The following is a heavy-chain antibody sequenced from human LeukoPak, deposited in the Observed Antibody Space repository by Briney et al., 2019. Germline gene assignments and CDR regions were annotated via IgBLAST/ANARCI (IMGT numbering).Heavy chain of an antibody. CDR1: GFTFSSYG. CDR3: AREGTQWLN. D-gene: IGHD6-19*01. V-gene: IGHV3-33*01. J-gene: IGHJ4*02. CDR2: IWYDGSNK. Sequence: GRSLRLSCAASGFTFSSYGMHWVRQAPGKGLEWVAVIWYDGSNKYYADSVKGRFIISRDNSKNTLFLQMNSLRADVTAVYYCAREGTQWLNWGQGILVTVSS.